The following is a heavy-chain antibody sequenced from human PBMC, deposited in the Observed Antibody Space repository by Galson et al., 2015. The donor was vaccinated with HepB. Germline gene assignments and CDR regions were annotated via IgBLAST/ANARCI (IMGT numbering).Heavy chain of an antibody. CDR1: GLTFSSYY. Sequence: SLRLSCAPSGLTFSSYYMSWVRQAPGKGLEWVANIKQDGSVTYYVDSVRGRFTISRDNAKNSLFLQMDSLRVEDTAIYYCAKDSFSKGDYWGQGTLVTVSS. J-gene: IGHJ4*02. V-gene: IGHV3-7*01. CDR2: IKQDGSVT. D-gene: IGHD4-11*01. CDR3: AKDSFSKGDY.